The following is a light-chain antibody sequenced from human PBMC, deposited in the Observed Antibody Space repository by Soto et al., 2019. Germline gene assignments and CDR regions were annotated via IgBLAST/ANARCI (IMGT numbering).Light chain of an antibody. CDR2: EAS. Sequence: DIQMTQSPFALSASVGDSVTITCRASQSIGSWLAWYQQKPGKVPELLVYEASSLETGVPSRFSASGSGTEFTLTINSLQPDDFATYYCQQYSVYSAFGPGTKVDIK. CDR3: QQYSVYSA. CDR1: QSIGSW. V-gene: IGKV1-5*03. J-gene: IGKJ3*01.